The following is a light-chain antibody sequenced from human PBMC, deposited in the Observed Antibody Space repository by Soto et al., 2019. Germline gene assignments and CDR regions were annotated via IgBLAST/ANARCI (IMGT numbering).Light chain of an antibody. J-gene: IGLJ3*02. CDR3: SSYTSSSTLEV. Sequence: QSALTQPASVSGSAGRSITISCTGASSDVGGYNYVSWYQQHPGKAPKLMIYEVSNRPSGVSNRFSGSKSGNTASLTISGLQAEDEADYYCSSYTSSSTLEVFGGGTKLTVL. CDR2: EVS. CDR1: SSDVGGYNY. V-gene: IGLV2-14*01.